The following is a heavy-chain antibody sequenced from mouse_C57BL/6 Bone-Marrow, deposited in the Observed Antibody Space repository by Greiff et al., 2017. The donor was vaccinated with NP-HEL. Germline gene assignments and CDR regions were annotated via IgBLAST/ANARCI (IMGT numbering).Heavy chain of an antibody. Sequence: QVQLKQSGAELAKPGASVKLSCKASGYTFTSYWMHWVKQRPGQGLEWIGYINPSSGYTKYNQKFKDKATLTADKSSSTAYMQLSSLTYEDSAVYYCARTYYSNYDAMDYWGQGTSVTVSS. CDR1: GYTFTSYW. D-gene: IGHD2-5*01. CDR3: ARTYYSNYDAMDY. J-gene: IGHJ4*01. V-gene: IGHV1-7*01. CDR2: INPSSGYT.